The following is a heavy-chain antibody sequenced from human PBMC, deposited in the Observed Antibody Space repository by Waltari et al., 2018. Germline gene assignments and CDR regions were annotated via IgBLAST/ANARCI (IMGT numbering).Heavy chain of an antibody. V-gene: IGHV3-7*01. J-gene: IGHJ4*02. Sequence: EVQLVESGGGLVQPGGSLRLSCAASGFTFSSYWMSWVRQAPGKGLEWVANIKQDGSEKYYVDSVKGRFTISRDNAKNSLYLQMNSLRAEDTAVYYCARDPLGNYGSGSYYDWGQGTLVTVSS. CDR2: IKQDGSEK. CDR3: ARDPLGNYGSGSYYD. D-gene: IGHD3-10*01. CDR1: GFTFSSYW.